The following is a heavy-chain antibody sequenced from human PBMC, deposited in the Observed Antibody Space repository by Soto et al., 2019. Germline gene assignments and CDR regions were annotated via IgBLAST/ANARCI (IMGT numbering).Heavy chain of an antibody. CDR2: IKSKGDGETT. J-gene: IGHJ4*02. CDR1: GFMFSSAW. D-gene: IGHD1-1*01. CDR3: VEGWNDF. V-gene: IGHV3-15*01. Sequence: AGGSLRLSCVTSGFMFSSAWINWVRQAPGKGLEWVARIKSKGDGETTDYAAPVKGRFTISRDDSKKTVYLQMNSLRAEDTAVYYCVEGWNDFWGQGTLVTVSS.